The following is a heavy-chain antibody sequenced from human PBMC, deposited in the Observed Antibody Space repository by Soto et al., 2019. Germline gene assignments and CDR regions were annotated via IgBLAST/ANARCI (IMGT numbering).Heavy chain of an antibody. CDR1: GFTFTSSA. V-gene: IGHV1-58*01. J-gene: IGHJ4*02. D-gene: IGHD5-12*01. CDR2: IVVGSGNT. CDR3: AAVAQRWLHVTFDY. Sequence: ASVKVSGKVSGFTFTSSAVQWVRQARGQRLEWIGWIVVGSGNTNYAQKFQERVTITRDMSTSTAYMELSSLRSEDTAVYCCAAVAQRWLHVTFDYWGQGTLVTVSS.